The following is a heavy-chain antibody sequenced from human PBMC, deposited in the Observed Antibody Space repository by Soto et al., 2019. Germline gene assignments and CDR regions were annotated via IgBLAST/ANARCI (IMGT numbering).Heavy chain of an antibody. CDR2: IHYSGRT. D-gene: IGHD3-22*01. J-gene: IGHJ4*02. CDR3: ARDREAYDSSGCIDS. Sequence: QVQLQESGPGLVKPSQTLSLTCTVSGGSISSGGYYWSWIRQHPGEGLEWIGNIHYSGRTYYTPSLQSRVTISEDTSKNQFSLKLTSATAADTAVYYCARDREAYDSSGCIDSWGQGTLVTVSS. V-gene: IGHV4-31*03. CDR1: GGSISSGGYY.